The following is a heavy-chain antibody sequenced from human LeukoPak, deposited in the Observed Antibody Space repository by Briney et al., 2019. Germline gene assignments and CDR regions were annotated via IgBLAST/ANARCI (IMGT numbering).Heavy chain of an antibody. CDR1: GLTFSSYA. J-gene: IGHJ4*02. Sequence: PGGSLRLSCAASGLTFSSYAMSWVRQAPGKGLEWVSAISGSGGSTYYADSVKGRFTIPRDNSKNTLYLQMNSLRAEDTAVYYCAKYPRVTWAFDYWGQGTLVTVSS. V-gene: IGHV3-23*01. CDR3: AKYPRVTWAFDY. D-gene: IGHD4-11*01. CDR2: ISGSGGST.